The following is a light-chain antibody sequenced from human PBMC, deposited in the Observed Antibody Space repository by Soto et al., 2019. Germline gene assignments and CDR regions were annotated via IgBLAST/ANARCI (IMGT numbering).Light chain of an antibody. V-gene: IGKV3-11*01. CDR3: QQRSNWPALT. CDR1: QSVSSY. CDR2: DAS. Sequence: EIVLTQSPATLSLSPGERATLSCRASQSVSSYLAWYQQKPGQAPRLLIYDASNRATGIPARFSGSGSGTDFTLTISSLEPEDFDVYYCQQRSNWPALTFGGGTNVDIK. J-gene: IGKJ4*01.